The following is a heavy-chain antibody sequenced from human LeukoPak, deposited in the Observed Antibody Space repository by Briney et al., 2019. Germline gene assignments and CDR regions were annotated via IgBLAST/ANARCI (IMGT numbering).Heavy chain of an antibody. CDR2: VNSDGSII. CDR3: ARAGNYRFDF. V-gene: IGHV3-74*01. Sequence: PGGSLRLSCAASGFTFSTYWMHWVRQTPEKGLVWVSRVNSDGSIINYADSVKGRFTISRDNAKNTLYLQMNSLGAEDTAVYYCARAGNYRFDFWGQGTLVTVSS. D-gene: IGHD1-7*01. J-gene: IGHJ4*02. CDR1: GFTFSTYW.